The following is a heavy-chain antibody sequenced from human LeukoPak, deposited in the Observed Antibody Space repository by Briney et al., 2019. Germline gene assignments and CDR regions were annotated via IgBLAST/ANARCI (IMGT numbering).Heavy chain of an antibody. V-gene: IGHV3-7*01. D-gene: IGHD6-13*01. CDR1: GFTFSSYW. J-gene: IGHJ3*02. CDR2: IKQVGSEK. Sequence: GGSLRLSCAASGFTFSSYWMSWVRQAPGKGLEWVAKIKQVGSEKYYVDSVKRRFTISRDNAKNSLYLQMNSLRAEDTAVYYCASGTDAFDIWGQGTMVTVSS. CDR3: ASGTDAFDI.